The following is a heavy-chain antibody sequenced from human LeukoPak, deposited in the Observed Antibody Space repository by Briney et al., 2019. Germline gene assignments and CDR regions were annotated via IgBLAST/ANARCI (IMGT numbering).Heavy chain of an antibody. CDR3: WVVTAIPGAFDI. Sequence: ASVKVSCKASGYTFTSYAMHWVRQALGQRLELMGWINAGNGNTKYSQKFQGRVTITRDTSASTAYMELSSLRSEDTAVYYCWVVTAIPGAFDIWGQGTMVTVSS. D-gene: IGHD2-21*02. V-gene: IGHV1-3*01. CDR2: INAGNGNT. CDR1: GYTFTSYA. J-gene: IGHJ3*02.